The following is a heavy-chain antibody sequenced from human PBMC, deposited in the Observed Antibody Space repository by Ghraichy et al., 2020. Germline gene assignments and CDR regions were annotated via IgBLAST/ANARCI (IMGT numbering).Heavy chain of an antibody. CDR3: AREYSRIAGRPGY. J-gene: IGHJ4*02. Sequence: ASVKVSCKASGYTFTSFAMNWVRQAPGQGLEWLGWINTNTGNPTYAQGFTGRFVFSLDTSVSTAYLQISNLKAEDTAVYYCAREYSRIAGRPGYWGQGTLVTVSS. CDR2: INTNTGNP. V-gene: IGHV7-4-1*02. CDR1: GYTFTSFA. D-gene: IGHD6-6*01.